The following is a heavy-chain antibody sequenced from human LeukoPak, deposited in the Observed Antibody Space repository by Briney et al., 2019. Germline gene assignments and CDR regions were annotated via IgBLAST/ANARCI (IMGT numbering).Heavy chain of an antibody. CDR2: IYYSGTT. CDR1: GGSFSSSDDY. D-gene: IGHD5-18*01. Sequence: SETLSLTCTVSGGSFSSSDDYWGWIRQPPGKGMEWIGSIYYSGTTYYNPSLKSRVTISVDTSKKQFSLKLRSVTAADTAVYYCARVARVSGYSVYYVDYWGQGTLVTVSS. J-gene: IGHJ4*02. CDR3: ARVARVSGYSVYYVDY. V-gene: IGHV4-39*07.